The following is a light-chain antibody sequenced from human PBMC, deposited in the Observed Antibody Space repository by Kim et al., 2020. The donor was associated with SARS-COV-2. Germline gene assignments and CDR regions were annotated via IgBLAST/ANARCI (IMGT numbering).Light chain of an antibody. CDR3: MQGTRSPPNT. CDR2: KVS. J-gene: IGKJ2*01. V-gene: IGKV2-30*01. Sequence: DIVMTQSPLSLPVTLGQPASISCRSSQSLVYNDGNTYLSWFHQRPGQSPRRLIYKVSNRDSGVPDRFSGSGSGTDFTLKITRVEAEDVGIYYCMQGTRSPPNTFGQGTKLEI. CDR1: QSLVYNDGNTY.